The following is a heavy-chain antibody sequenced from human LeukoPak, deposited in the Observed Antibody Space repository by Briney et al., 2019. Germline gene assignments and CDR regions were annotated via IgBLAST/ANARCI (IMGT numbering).Heavy chain of an antibody. J-gene: IGHJ4*02. CDR3: ARDAPGIAAAGVY. V-gene: IGHV4-39*02. CDR2: IYYSGST. Sequence: SETQSLTCTVSGGSISSSSYYCGWIRQPPGKGLEWIGSIYYSGSTYYNPSLKSRVTISVDTSKNQFSLKLSSVTAADTAVYYCARDAPGIAAAGVYWGQGTLVTVSS. D-gene: IGHD6-13*01. CDR1: GGSISSSSYY.